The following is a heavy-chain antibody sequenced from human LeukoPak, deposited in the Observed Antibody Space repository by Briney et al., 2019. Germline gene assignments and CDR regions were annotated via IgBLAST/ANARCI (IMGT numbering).Heavy chain of an antibody. CDR3: AREGQRWLQFSFDY. J-gene: IGHJ4*02. Sequence: GGSLRLSCAASGFTFSDSWMTWVRQAPGKGLEWVANIKEDGSQKYYVDSVKGRFTISRDNSKNTLYLQMNSLRAEDTAVYYCAREGQRWLQFSFDYWGQGTRVTVSP. V-gene: IGHV3-7*01. D-gene: IGHD5-24*01. CDR1: GFTFSDSW. CDR2: IKEDGSQK.